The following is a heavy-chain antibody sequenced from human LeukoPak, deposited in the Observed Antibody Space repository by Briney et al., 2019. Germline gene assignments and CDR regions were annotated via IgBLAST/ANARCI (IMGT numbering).Heavy chain of an antibody. Sequence: GGSLRLSCAASGFTFTSYAMNWVRQAPGKGLEWVSTISGSGSSTYYVDSVKGRFTISRDNSKNTLYLQMNSLRAEDTAEYYCARAGVVVVAATPYYYYYYGMDVWGQGTTVTVSS. CDR2: ISGSGSST. V-gene: IGHV3-23*01. D-gene: IGHD2-15*01. J-gene: IGHJ6*02. CDR3: ARAGVVVVAATPYYYYYYGMDV. CDR1: GFTFTSYA.